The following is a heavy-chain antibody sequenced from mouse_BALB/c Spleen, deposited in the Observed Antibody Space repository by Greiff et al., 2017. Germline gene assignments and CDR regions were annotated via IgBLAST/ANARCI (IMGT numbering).Heavy chain of an antibody. Sequence: EVQLQQSGAELVRSGASVKLSCTASGFNIKDYYMHWVKQRPEQGLEWIGWIDPENGDTEYAPKFQGKATMTADTSSNTAYLQLSSLTSEDTAVYYCNAWRPYGTTGFAYWGQGTLVTVSA. CDR2: IDPENGDT. V-gene: IGHV14-4*02. CDR3: NAWRPYGTTGFAY. D-gene: IGHD2-1*01. J-gene: IGHJ3*01. CDR1: GFNIKDYY.